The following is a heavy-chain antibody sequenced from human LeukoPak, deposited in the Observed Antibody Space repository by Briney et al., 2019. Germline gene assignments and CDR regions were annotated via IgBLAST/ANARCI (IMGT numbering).Heavy chain of an antibody. J-gene: IGHJ4*02. D-gene: IGHD2-8*01. Sequence: SETLSLTCTVSGGSIRSSYYYWGWIRQPPGKGLEWIGSIYDSGSTYYNPSLKSRVTISVDTSKNQFSLKLNSVTAADTAVYYCARRCTNGVCYDGDFDYWGQGTLVTVSS. CDR2: IYDSGST. V-gene: IGHV4-39*01. CDR3: ARRCTNGVCYDGDFDY. CDR1: GGSIRSSYYY.